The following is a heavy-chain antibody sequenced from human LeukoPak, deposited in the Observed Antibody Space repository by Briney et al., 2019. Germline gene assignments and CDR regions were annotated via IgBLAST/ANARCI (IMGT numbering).Heavy chain of an antibody. CDR3: ASGEQWLVTAFARY. V-gene: IGHV3-53*01. D-gene: IGHD6-19*01. CDR1: GSTVSSNY. Sequence: GGSLRLSCAASGSTVSSNYMSWVRQAPGKGLEWVSIIYSDGYTYYADSVKGRFTISRDNSKNTVYLLMNSLRAEDTAVYYCASGEQWLVTAFARYWGQGTLVTVSS. CDR2: IYSDGYT. J-gene: IGHJ4*02.